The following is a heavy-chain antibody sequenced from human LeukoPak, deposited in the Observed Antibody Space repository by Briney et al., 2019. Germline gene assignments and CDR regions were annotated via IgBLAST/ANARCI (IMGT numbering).Heavy chain of an antibody. CDR1: GFTFDDYG. CDR2: INWNGGST. J-gene: IGHJ4*02. CDR3: ARDFFPRIAVAGTPPVVY. Sequence: GGSLRLSCATSGFTFDDYGMSWVRQAPGKGLEWVSGINWNGGSTGYADSVKGRFTISRDNAKNSLYLQMNSLRAEDTALCYCARDFFPRIAVAGTPPVVYWGQGTLVTGSS. D-gene: IGHD6-19*01. V-gene: IGHV3-20*04.